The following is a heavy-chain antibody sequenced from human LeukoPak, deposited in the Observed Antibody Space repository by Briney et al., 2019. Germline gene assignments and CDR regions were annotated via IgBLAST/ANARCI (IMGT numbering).Heavy chain of an antibody. CDR3: ARIEDVTRGYNHAYYFDY. D-gene: IGHD5-18*01. Sequence: PSGTLSLTCAVSGGSISSSNWWSWVRQPPGKGLEWIGNIFHNGNTYYNPSLKSRVTMSIDTSKKQFSLKLRTATAADTAVYYCARIEDVTRGYNHAYYFDYWGQGTLVTVSS. J-gene: IGHJ4*02. CDR1: GGSISSSNW. V-gene: IGHV4-4*02. CDR2: IFHNGNT.